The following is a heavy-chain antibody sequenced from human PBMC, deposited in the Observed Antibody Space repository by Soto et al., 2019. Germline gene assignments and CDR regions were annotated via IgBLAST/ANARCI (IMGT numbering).Heavy chain of an antibody. CDR3: ANHYYDSSGYLVQD. Sequence: QVQLQQWGAGLLKPPETLSLTCAVYGGSFSGYYWSWIRQPPGKGLEWIGEINHSGSTNYNPSLKSRVTISVDTSKNQFSLKLSSVTAADTAVYYCANHYYDSSGYLVQDWGQGTLVTVSS. D-gene: IGHD3-22*01. CDR2: INHSGST. V-gene: IGHV4-34*01. J-gene: IGHJ4*02. CDR1: GGSFSGYY.